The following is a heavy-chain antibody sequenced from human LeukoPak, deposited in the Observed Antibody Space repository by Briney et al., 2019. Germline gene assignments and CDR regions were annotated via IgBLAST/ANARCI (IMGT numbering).Heavy chain of an antibody. D-gene: IGHD6-19*01. CDR2: ISSSGNTT. V-gene: IGHV3-11*04. CDR1: GFTVSSNY. Sequence: GGSLRLSCAASGFTVSSNYMSWVRQAPGKGLEWVSYISSSGNTTYNADSVKGRFSITRDNAKNSLYLQMNSLRAEDTAVYYCARDGGSAWFLDYWGQGTLVTVSS. CDR3: ARDGGSAWFLDY. J-gene: IGHJ4*02.